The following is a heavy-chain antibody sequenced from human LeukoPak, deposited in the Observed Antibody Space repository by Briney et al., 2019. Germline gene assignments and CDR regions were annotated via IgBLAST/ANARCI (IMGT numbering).Heavy chain of an antibody. CDR1: GDSIIGYY. CDR3: ARDLDYGGSSIWYFDL. J-gene: IGHJ2*01. V-gene: IGHV4-59*01. Sequence: KPSETLSLTCTVSGDSIIGYYWAWIRQPPGKGLEWIGYIYYRGNTQYNPSLKSRVTISVDTSKNQFSLRLTSVTAADTAVYYCARDLDYGGSSIWYFDLWGRGTLVTVSS. D-gene: IGHD4-23*01. CDR2: IYYRGNT.